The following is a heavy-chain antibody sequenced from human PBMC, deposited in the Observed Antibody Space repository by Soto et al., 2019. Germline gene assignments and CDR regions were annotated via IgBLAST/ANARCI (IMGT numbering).Heavy chain of an antibody. CDR1: GFSLSTSGVG. J-gene: IGHJ4*02. D-gene: IGHD1-26*01. Sequence: QITLKESGPTLVKPTQTLTLTCTFSGFSLSTSGVGVGWIRQPPGKALEWLAVIYWDDDKRYSPSLKSRLTITKDTSKHQVVLTMTNMDPVDTATYYCAHRIVGAPFDYWGQGTLVTVSS. CDR2: IYWDDDK. CDR3: AHRIVGAPFDY. V-gene: IGHV2-5*02.